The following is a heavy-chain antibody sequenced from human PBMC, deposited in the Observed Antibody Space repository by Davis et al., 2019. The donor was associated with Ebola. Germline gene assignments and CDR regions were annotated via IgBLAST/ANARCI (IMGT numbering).Heavy chain of an antibody. Sequence: GESLKISCSASGFIFSTYVMSWVRQAPGKGLEWVSTLGTSADTYYADSVKGRFTISRDNSKNTLYLQMNSLRVEDTAIYYCAKDNRNIWSEVWGQGTMVTVSS. J-gene: IGHJ3*01. V-gene: IGHV3-23*01. CDR1: GFIFSTYV. D-gene: IGHD2/OR15-2a*01. CDR2: LGTSADT. CDR3: AKDNRNIWSEV.